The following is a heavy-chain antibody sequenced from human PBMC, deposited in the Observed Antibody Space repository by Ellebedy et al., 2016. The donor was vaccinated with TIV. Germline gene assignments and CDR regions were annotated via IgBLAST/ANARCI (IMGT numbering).Heavy chain of an antibody. Sequence: SETLSLXXTVSGGSISSYYWSWIRQPAGKGLEWIGRIYYSGSTYYNPSLKSRVTISVDTSKNQFSLKLSSVTAADTAVYYCARGGSSSADYWGQGTLVTVSS. J-gene: IGHJ4*02. CDR2: IYYSGST. CDR3: ARGGSSSADY. CDR1: GGSISSYY. D-gene: IGHD6-6*01. V-gene: IGHV4-4*07.